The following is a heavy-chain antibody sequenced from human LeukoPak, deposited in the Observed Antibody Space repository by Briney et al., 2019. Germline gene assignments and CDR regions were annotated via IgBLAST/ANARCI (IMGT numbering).Heavy chain of an antibody. D-gene: IGHD1-26*01. CDR2: IYTTGST. CDR1: GGSISSGSYY. V-gene: IGHV4-61*02. CDR3: ARVGGSYFPPYYYYYMDV. J-gene: IGHJ6*03. Sequence: SETLSLTCTVSGGSISSGSYYSSWIRQRAGKGLEWFGRIYTTGSTYYNPSLKSRVTISVDTSKNQFSLKLSSVTAADTAVYYCARVGGSYFPPYYYYYMDVWGKGTTVTISS.